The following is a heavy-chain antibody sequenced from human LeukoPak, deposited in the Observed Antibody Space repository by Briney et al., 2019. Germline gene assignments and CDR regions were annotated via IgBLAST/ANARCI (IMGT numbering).Heavy chain of an antibody. CDR1: GGTFSSYA. V-gene: IGHV1-69*05. J-gene: IGHJ4*02. CDR3: ARDFGCSSTSCYGRFDY. Sequence: SVKVSCKASGGTFSSYAISWVRQAPGQGLEGMGGIIPIFGTANYAQKFQGGVTITTDESTSTAYMQLSSLRSEDTAVYYCARDFGCSSTSCYGRFDYWGQGTLVTVSS. D-gene: IGHD2-2*01. CDR2: IIPIFGTA.